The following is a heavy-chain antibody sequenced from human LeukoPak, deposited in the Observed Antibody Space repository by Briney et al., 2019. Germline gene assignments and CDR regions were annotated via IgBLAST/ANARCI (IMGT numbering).Heavy chain of an antibody. J-gene: IGHJ5*02. CDR3: ASDGQVGGVVSVLRWLDR. CDR2: IIPLFRIS. Sequence: SVKVSCKASGCTFSNYVFSWVRQAPGQGLEWMGAIIPLFRISNYAQKFQDRVTITADKSTSTVYMELNSLKSDDTAVYYCASDGQVGGVVSVLRWLDRWGQGTLVTV. D-gene: IGHD2-21*01. CDR1: GCTFSNYV. V-gene: IGHV1-69*17.